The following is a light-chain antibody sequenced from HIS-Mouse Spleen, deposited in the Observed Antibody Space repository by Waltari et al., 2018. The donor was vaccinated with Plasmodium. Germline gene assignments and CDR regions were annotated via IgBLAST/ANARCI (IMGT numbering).Light chain of an antibody. J-gene: IGLJ2*01. CDR2: DVS. CDR1: RSDVGGYNS. CDR3: SSYAGSNNLV. V-gene: IGLV2-8*01. Sequence: QSALTQPPSAPGSPGQSVTISCTGTRSDVGGYNSLCWYQQPPGKAPQRRIYDVSKRPSGVPDRFSGSNSRNTASLTVSGLQAEDEADYYCSSYAGSNNLVFGGGTKLTVL.